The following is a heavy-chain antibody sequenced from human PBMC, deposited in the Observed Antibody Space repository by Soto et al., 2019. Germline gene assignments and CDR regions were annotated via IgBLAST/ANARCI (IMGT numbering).Heavy chain of an antibody. D-gene: IGHD3-16*01. Sequence: ASVKVSCTASGYTFTIYGISWVRQAPGQGLEWMGWISAYNGNTNYAQKLQGRVTMTTDTSTSTAYMELRSLRSDDTAVYYCARDGITLRGGLRDYYYGMDVWGQGTTVTVSS. J-gene: IGHJ6*02. V-gene: IGHV1-18*01. CDR1: GYTFTIYG. CDR3: ARDGITLRGGLRDYYYGMDV. CDR2: ISAYNGNT.